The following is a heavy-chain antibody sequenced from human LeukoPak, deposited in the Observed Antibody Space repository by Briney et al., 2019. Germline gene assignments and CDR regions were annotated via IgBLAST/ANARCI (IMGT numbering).Heavy chain of an antibody. J-gene: IGHJ4*02. Sequence: ASVKVSCKASGYTFTSFGVSWVRQAPGQGLEWLGWISVYNGNTDYAQNFQGRVTLTTETSTNTAYMELRGLTSGDTAIYYCARGGADYDILSGLYLGYWGQGTLVTVSS. V-gene: IGHV1-18*01. CDR1: GYTFTSFG. CDR2: ISVYNGNT. CDR3: ARGGADYDILSGLYLGY. D-gene: IGHD3-9*01.